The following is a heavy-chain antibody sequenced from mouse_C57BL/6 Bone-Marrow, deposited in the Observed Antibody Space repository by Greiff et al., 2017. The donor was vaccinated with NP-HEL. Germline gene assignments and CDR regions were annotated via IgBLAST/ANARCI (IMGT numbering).Heavy chain of an antibody. D-gene: IGHD6-1*01. V-gene: IGHV14-4*01. CDR1: GFNIKDAY. CDR3: TTGQLLPY. Sequence: EVQLQQSGAELVRPGASVKLSCTASGFNIKDAYMHWVKQRPEQGLEWIGWIDPENGDTEYASKFQGKATITADTSSNTAYLQLSSLTSEDTAVYYCTTGQLLPYWGQGTLVTVSA. CDR2: IDPENGDT. J-gene: IGHJ3*01.